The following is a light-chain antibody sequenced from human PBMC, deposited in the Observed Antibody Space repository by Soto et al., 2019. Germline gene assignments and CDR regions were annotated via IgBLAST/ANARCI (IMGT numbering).Light chain of an antibody. J-gene: IGKJ4*01. V-gene: IGKV3-20*01. Sequence: EVVLTQSPGTLSLSPGERATLSCRASQSVSSSDLAWYQQKPGQAPRLLMYDASSRATGIPDRFSGSGSGTDFTLTISRLDPEDCAIYYCQQYHTWPITFGGGTKVEIK. CDR2: DAS. CDR1: QSVSSSD. CDR3: QQYHTWPIT.